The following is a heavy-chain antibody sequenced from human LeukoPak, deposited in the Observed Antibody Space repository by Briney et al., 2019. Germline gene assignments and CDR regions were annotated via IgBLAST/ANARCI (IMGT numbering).Heavy chain of an antibody. D-gene: IGHD5-18*01. CDR3: ARVHTRRGYSYGPADY. Sequence: SVKVSCKASGGTFSSYAISWVRQAPGQGLEWMGGIIPIFGTANYAQKFQGRVTITTDESTSTAYMELSSLRFEDTAVYYCARVHTRRGYSYGPADYWGQGTLVTVSS. CDR1: GGTFSSYA. J-gene: IGHJ4*02. CDR2: IIPIFGTA. V-gene: IGHV1-69*05.